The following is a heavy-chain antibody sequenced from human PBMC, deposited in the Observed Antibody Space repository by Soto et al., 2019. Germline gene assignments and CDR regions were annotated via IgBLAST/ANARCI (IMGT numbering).Heavy chain of an antibody. CDR3: ARYCSSTRCYGLYYYYGMDV. V-gene: IGHV1-18*01. Sequence: ASVKVSCKASGYTFTSYVISWVRQAPGQGLEWMGCISAYNGNTNYAQKLQGRVTMTTDTATSTAYMELSSLRSDDTAVYYCARYCSSTRCYGLYYYYGMDVWGQGATVTVSS. D-gene: IGHD2-2*01. CDR2: ISAYNGNT. CDR1: GYTFTSYV. J-gene: IGHJ6*02.